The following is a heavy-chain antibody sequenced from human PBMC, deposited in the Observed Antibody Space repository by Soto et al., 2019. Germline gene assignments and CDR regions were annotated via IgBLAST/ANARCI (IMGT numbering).Heavy chain of an antibody. CDR3: ARDCNRAECPPHTSDY. CDR1: GFSLSDYW. J-gene: IGHJ4*02. V-gene: IGHV3-7*01. D-gene: IGHD2-2*01. Sequence: EVQLVESGGGLVQPGGSLRLSCAASGFSLSDYWMSWVRQSPGKGLEWVANINQDESEKYFMDSVTGRFAISRDNAKNSLYLQMNRLRAEDTAVYYCARDCNRAECPPHTSDYWGPGTLVTVSS. CDR2: INQDESEK.